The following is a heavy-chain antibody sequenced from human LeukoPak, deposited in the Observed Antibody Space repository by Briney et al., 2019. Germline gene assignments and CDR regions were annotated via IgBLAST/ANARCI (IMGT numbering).Heavy chain of an antibody. Sequence: GGSLRLSCAASGFTFRNYGMHWVRQAPDKGLEWVAIIWYDGSKKYYADSVRGRFTISRDNSKNTVSLQMNNLSPEDTAVYYCAKGGLAAAGIDYWDQATLVTVSS. V-gene: IGHV3-33*06. J-gene: IGHJ4*02. CDR2: IWYDGSKK. CDR1: GFTFRNYG. CDR3: AKGGLAAAGIDY. D-gene: IGHD6-13*01.